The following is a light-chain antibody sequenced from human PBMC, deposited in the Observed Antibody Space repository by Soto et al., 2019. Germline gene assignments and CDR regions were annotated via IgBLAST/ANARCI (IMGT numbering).Light chain of an antibody. CDR3: QNYNSWT. CDR2: KAS. V-gene: IGKV1-5*03. Sequence: DIQMTQSPSTLSGSVGDRVTITCRASQTISSWLAWYQQKPGKAPKLLIYKASTLKSGVSSRFSGSGSGTEFTLTISSLQPDDFATYYCQNYNSWTFGQGTKVEI. J-gene: IGKJ1*01. CDR1: QTISSW.